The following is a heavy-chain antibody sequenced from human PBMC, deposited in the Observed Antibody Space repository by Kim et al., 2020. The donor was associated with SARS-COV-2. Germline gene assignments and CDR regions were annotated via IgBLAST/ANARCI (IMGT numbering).Heavy chain of an antibody. Sequence: SETLSLTCAVYGGSFSGYYWSWIRQPPGKGLEWIGEINHSGSTNYNPSLKSRVTISVDTSKNQFSLKLSSVTAADTAVYYCARGGGDSSSRTGTFDIWGQGTMVTVSS. CDR2: INHSGST. CDR3: ARGGGDSSSRTGTFDI. J-gene: IGHJ3*02. CDR1: GGSFSGYY. V-gene: IGHV4-34*01. D-gene: IGHD6-13*01.